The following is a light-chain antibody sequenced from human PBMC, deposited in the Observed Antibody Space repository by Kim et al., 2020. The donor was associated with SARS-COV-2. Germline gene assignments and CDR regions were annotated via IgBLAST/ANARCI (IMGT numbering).Light chain of an antibody. CDR2: KSS. CDR1: EYVHDW. Sequence: PASGGDTVTITWRASEYVHDWLAWYQQKPGEVHKLLYDKSSQLHAGVPARFRGSGSGTEFTLTITSLQPTDFATYYLQQYNTHSTFGQGTKVDIK. V-gene: IGKV1-5*03. CDR3: QQYNTHST. J-gene: IGKJ1*01.